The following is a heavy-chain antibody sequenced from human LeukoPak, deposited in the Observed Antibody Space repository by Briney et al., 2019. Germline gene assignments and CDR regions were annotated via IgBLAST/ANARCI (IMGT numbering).Heavy chain of an antibody. CDR2: INAGNGNT. Sequence: ASVKVSCKASGYTFTSYAMHWVRQAPGQRLEWMGWINAGNGNTKYSQKFQGRVTITRDTSASTAYMELSSLRSEDTAVYYCARDREIAAAGNDAFDIWGQGTMVTVSS. V-gene: IGHV1-3*01. D-gene: IGHD6-13*01. CDR3: ARDREIAAAGNDAFDI. J-gene: IGHJ3*02. CDR1: GYTFTSYA.